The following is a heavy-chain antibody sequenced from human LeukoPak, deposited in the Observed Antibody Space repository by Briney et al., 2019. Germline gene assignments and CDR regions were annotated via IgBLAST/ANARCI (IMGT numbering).Heavy chain of an antibody. J-gene: IGHJ5*02. V-gene: IGHV3-21*01. D-gene: IGHD4-11*01. CDR1: GVTFSSSS. CDR3: ARDSSNYERWFDP. CDR2: ISSSSSYI. Sequence: GCPRLSRAASGVTFSSSSMNSGSQAPGKGLGSGSSISSSSSYIYYADSVKGRFTISRDNAKNSLYLQMNSLRAEDTAVYYCARDSSNYERWFDPWGQGNLVTVSS.